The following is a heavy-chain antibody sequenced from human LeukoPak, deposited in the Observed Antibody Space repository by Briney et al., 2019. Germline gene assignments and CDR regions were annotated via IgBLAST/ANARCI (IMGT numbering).Heavy chain of an antibody. CDR3: ARMKFYDSTGYSPGHYMDV. CDR2: LYPGVST. J-gene: IGHJ6*03. D-gene: IGHD3-22*01. V-gene: IGHV4-4*07. Sequence: PSETLSLTCTVSGGPIYSYYWSWIRQTAGKGLERIGRLYPGVSTDYNPSLKSRVTMSVDTSRNQFALELNTVTAADTAVYYCARMKFYDSTGYSPGHYMDVWGKGTTVTVSS. CDR1: GGPIYSYY.